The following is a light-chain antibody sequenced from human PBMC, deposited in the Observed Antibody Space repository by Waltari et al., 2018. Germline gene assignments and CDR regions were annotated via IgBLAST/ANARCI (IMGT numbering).Light chain of an antibody. V-gene: IGLV1-51*02. J-gene: IGLJ2*01. Sequence: QSVLTQPPSVSAAPGQKVTIPCPGSSSNIGQTYVSWYQQLPGTAPKLLIYDNNQRPSGIPDRFSASKSGTSATLGITGLQTGDEADYYCGTWDTSLSVGVFGGGTKLTVL. CDR2: DNN. CDR1: SSNIGQTY. CDR3: GTWDTSLSVGV.